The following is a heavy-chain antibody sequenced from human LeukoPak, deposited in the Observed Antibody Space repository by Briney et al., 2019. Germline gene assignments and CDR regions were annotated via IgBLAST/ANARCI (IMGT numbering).Heavy chain of an antibody. CDR1: GGTFSSYA. V-gene: IGHV1-69*04. CDR3: ARDPTGYTYTWFDP. D-gene: IGHD5-18*01. J-gene: IGHJ5*02. CDR2: IIPILGIA. Sequence: SVKVSCKASGGTFSSYAISWVRQAPGQGLEWMGRIIPILGIANYAQKFQGRVTITADKSTSTAYMELSSLRSDDTAVYYCARDPTGYTYTWFDPWGQGTLVTVSS.